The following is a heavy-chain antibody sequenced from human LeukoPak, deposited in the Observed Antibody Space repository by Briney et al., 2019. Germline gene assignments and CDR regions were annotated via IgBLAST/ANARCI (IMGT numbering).Heavy chain of an antibody. Sequence: PGRSLRLSCAASGFTFSSYAMSWVRQAPGKGLEWVSGISGSGGSTYYAHSVKGRFTISRDNSNNTLSLQMNSLRAEDTAVYYCAKAGAVVVVAAKYFDYWGQGTLVTVSS. V-gene: IGHV3-23*01. D-gene: IGHD2-15*01. CDR2: ISGSGGST. CDR3: AKAGAVVVVAAKYFDY. CDR1: GFTFSSYA. J-gene: IGHJ4*02.